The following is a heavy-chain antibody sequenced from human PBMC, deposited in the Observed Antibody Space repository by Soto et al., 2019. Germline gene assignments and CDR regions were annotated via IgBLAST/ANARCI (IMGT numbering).Heavy chain of an antibody. D-gene: IGHD1-1*01. CDR1: GYAFTTYG. CDR3: AGGRYGDY. CDR2: IRAHNGST. V-gene: IGHV1-18*01. J-gene: IGHJ4*02. Sequence: QVHLVQSGAEVKKPGASVKVSCKGSGYAFTTYGITWVRQAPGQGLEWLGWIRAHNGSTNYAQRLQGRVTVTRDTSTSTAYMELRTIRSDDTAVYYCAGGRYGDYRSQGALVTVSS.